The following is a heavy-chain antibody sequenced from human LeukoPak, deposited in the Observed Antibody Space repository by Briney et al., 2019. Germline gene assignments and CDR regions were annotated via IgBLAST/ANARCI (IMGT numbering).Heavy chain of an antibody. D-gene: IGHD1-1*01. J-gene: IGHJ4*02. CDR1: GFTFSSYW. CDR3: ARTGNPATGDY. CDR2: IYSGGTT. Sequence: HPGGSLRLSCAAPGFTFSSYWMSWVRQAPGKGLEWVSVIYSGGTTYYADSVKGRFTISRDNSKNTLYLQMNSLRAEDTAVYYCARTGNPATGDYWGQGTLVTVSS. V-gene: IGHV3-53*01.